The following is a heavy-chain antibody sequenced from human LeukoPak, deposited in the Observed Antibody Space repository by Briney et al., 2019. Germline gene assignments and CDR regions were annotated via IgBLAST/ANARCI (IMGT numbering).Heavy chain of an antibody. V-gene: IGHV7-4-1*02. Sequence: ASVKVSCKASGYTFTSYAMNWVRQGPGQGLERMGWINTNTGNPTYAQGFTGRFVFSLDTSVSTAYLQISSLKAEDTAVYYCARGHSSGWYEYWGQGTLVTVSS. CDR1: GYTFTSYA. CDR3: ARGHSSGWYEY. D-gene: IGHD6-19*01. J-gene: IGHJ4*02. CDR2: INTNTGNP.